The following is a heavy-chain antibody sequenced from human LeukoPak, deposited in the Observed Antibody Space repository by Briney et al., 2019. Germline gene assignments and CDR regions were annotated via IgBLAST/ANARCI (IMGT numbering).Heavy chain of an antibody. CDR3: ARANEYSSSVPFDY. V-gene: IGHV4-38-2*01. Sequence: SETLPLTCAVTGYSISSAYYCGWIRQPPGKGLEWIGSIYHRGSTYYSPSLKSRVTISVDTSKNQFSLKLSSVTAADTAVYYCARANEYSSSVPFDYWGQGTLVTVSS. D-gene: IGHD6-6*01. CDR1: GYSISSAYY. J-gene: IGHJ4*02. CDR2: IYHRGST.